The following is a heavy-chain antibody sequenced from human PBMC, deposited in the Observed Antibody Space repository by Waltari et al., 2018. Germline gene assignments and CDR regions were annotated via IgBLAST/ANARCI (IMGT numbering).Heavy chain of an antibody. CDR1: GFPFSRYW. CDR3: ARDDGIRTVDY. V-gene: IGHV3-7*01. CDR2: IKPDGTEE. Sequence: QLVEYGGGVVQPGGSLRLSCVASGFPFSRYWMSWVRQTPGKGLEWVANIKPDGTEEYYVDYVKGRFTISRDNAKNSLYLQMNSLRAEDTAVYYCARDDGIRTVDYWGQGTLVTVSS. J-gene: IGHJ4*02. D-gene: IGHD1-20*01.